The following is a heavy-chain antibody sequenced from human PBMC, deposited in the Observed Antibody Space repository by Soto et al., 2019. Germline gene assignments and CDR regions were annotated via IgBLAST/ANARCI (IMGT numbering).Heavy chain of an antibody. D-gene: IGHD2-15*01. CDR2: ISGSGGST. V-gene: IGHV3-23*01. Sequence: GGSLRLSCAASGFTFSSYAMSWVRQAPGKGLEWVSAISGSGGSTYYADSVKGRFTISRDNSKNTLYLQMNSLRAEDTAVYYCAKDVTPSHIVVVVAATRGYYFDYWGQGTLVTVSS. J-gene: IGHJ4*02. CDR3: AKDVTPSHIVVVVAATRGYYFDY. CDR1: GFTFSSYA.